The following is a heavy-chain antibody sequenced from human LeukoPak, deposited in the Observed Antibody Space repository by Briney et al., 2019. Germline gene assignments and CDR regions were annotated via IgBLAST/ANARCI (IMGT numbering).Heavy chain of an antibody. CDR3: ARDPNTLIVVVPAAPHYWFDP. D-gene: IGHD2-2*01. V-gene: IGHV3-30*03. J-gene: IGHJ5*02. Sequence: GSLRLSCAASGFTFSSYGMHWVRQAPGKGLEWVAVISYDGSNKYYADSVKGRFTISRDNSKNTLYLQMNSLRAEDTAVYYCARDPNTLIVVVPAAPHYWFDPWGQGTLVTVSS. CDR1: GFTFSSYG. CDR2: ISYDGSNK.